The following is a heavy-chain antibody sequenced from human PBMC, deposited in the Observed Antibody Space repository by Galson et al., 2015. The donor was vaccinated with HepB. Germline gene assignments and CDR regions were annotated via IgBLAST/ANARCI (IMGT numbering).Heavy chain of an antibody. D-gene: IGHD1-20*01. J-gene: IGHJ4*02. Sequence: TLSLTCSVSGGFISTGSYYWSWIRQPAGKGLEWVGRIYTNGSTNYNPSLKSRVSMSVDTSKNQFSLRLSSVTAADTAVYYCARDSRRFQITNFFDYWGQGTLVSVSS. CDR3: ARDSRRFQITNFFDY. CDR2: IYTNGST. CDR1: GGFISTGSYY. V-gene: IGHV4-61*02.